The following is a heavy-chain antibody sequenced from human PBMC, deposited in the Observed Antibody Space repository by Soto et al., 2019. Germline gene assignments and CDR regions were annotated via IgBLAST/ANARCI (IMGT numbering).Heavy chain of an antibody. Sequence: PSETLSLTCTVSGGSISSYYWTWIRQPPGKGLEWIGYIYYTGSPIYSSSLKSRVTISLDTSKNQFSLKLRSVTAADTTVYYCASDDVMTGHDAFDMWGQGTMVTVSS. CDR2: IYYTGSP. CDR3: ASDDVMTGHDAFDM. D-gene: IGHD3-9*01. J-gene: IGHJ3*02. CDR1: GGSISSYY. V-gene: IGHV4-59*01.